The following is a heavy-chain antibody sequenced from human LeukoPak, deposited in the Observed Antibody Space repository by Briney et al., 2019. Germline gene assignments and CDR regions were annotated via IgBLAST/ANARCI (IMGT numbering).Heavy chain of an antibody. V-gene: IGHV3-7*01. CDR3: ARDGSCFDF. CDR2: IKGDGSKI. D-gene: IGHD2-15*01. Sequence: GGSLRLSCGASGFTFSDYWKSWVRQAPGKRPEWVANIKGDGSKIYYVDSVKGRFTISRDNDKNSLYLQMNNLRAEDTAVYHCARDGSCFDFWGQGALVTVSS. J-gene: IGHJ4*02. CDR1: GFTFSDYW.